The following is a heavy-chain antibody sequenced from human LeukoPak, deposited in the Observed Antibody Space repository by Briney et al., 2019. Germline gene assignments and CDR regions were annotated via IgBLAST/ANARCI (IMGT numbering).Heavy chain of an antibody. Sequence: GSLRLSRAAAGFTSTSDSTNSVPHAPRERLGWVLSISSSMRYIYYADSVKRRLTISRDNGKNSLYLQMARLRAEDTAVYYCARGPQFSSSPNFDYWGQGTLVTVSS. D-gene: IGHD6-13*01. CDR1: GFTSTSDS. J-gene: IGHJ4*02. CDR2: ISSSMRYI. V-gene: IGHV3-21*01. CDR3: ARGPQFSSSPNFDY.